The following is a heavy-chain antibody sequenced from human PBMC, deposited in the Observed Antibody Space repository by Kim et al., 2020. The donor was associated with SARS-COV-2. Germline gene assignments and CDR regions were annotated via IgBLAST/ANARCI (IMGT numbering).Heavy chain of an antibody. V-gene: IGHV4-39*01. CDR1: GDSISSSSNY. J-gene: IGHJ4*02. CDR2: LNYRGNT. Sequence: SETLSLTCTVSGDSISSSSNYWVWRGRGPGRGLAWIGSLNYRGNTYYNPSLKSRVTISVDTSKNQFSLKMRSVTAADTAVYYCARLVSENSAVEYWGQGTLVTVSS. CDR3: ARLVSENSAVEY.